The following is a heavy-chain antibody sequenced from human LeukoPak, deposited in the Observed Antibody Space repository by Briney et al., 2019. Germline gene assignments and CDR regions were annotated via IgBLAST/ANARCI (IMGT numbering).Heavy chain of an antibody. CDR1: DASISSYY. D-gene: IGHD5-18*01. CDR2: IYVSGTS. J-gene: IGHJ4*02. CDR3: ARDDVDTPPFDY. Sequence: SETLSLTCTVSDASISSYYWSWLRQPAGKGLEWIGRIYVSGTSVYNPSLKSRVTMSVDTSKNQLSLRLKSVTAADTAVYYCARDDVDTPPFDYLGQGTLVTVSS. V-gene: IGHV4-4*07.